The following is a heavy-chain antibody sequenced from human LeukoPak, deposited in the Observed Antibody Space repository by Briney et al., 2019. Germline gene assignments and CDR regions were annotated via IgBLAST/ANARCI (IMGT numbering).Heavy chain of an antibody. J-gene: IGHJ3*02. CDR1: GFTFSSYW. V-gene: IGHV3-7*03. CDR3: ARLASDYYDSSGPDI. D-gene: IGHD3-22*01. CDR2: IKQDGSEK. Sequence: PGGSLRLSCAASGFTFSSYWMSWVRQAPGKGLEWVANIKQDGSEKYYVDSVKGRFTISRDNAKNSLYLQMNSLRAEDTAVYYCARLASDYYDSSGPDIWGQGTMVTVSS.